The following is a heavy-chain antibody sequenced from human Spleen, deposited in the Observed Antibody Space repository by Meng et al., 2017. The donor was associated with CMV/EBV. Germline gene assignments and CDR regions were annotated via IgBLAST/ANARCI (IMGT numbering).Heavy chain of an antibody. V-gene: IGHV4-59*01. D-gene: IGHD3-16*02. Sequence: ESLKISCTVSGGSISPYYWTWIRQPPGKGLEWIGYIYYSGHTNYNPSLKSRVTISVDTSKNQFSLRLSAVTAADTAVYYCAREADDYVWGSYRPGVSDIWGQGTMVTVSS. J-gene: IGHJ3*02. CDR1: GGSISPYY. CDR3: AREADDYVWGSYRPGVSDI. CDR2: IYYSGHT.